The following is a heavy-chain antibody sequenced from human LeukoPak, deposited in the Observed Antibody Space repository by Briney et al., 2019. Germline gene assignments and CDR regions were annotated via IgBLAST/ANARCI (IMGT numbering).Heavy chain of an antibody. Sequence: ASVKVSRKASGYTXTGYYIHWVRQAPGQGPEWMGWINPNSGGTNYAQQFQGRVTMTRDTSISTAYMELSRLRSDDTAVYYCASPLSMVRGVTVYQLWGQGTLVTVSS. CDR2: INPNSGGT. J-gene: IGHJ4*02. V-gene: IGHV1-2*02. CDR1: GYTXTGYY. CDR3: ASPLSMVRGVTVYQL. D-gene: IGHD3-10*01.